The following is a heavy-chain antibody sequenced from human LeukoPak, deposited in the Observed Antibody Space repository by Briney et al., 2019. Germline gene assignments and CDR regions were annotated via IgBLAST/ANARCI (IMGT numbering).Heavy chain of an antibody. CDR2: IRQDGSDR. J-gene: IGHJ4*02. CDR1: GFTFSSTW. D-gene: IGHD4-23*01. V-gene: IGHV3-7*01. Sequence: GGSLRLSCAASGFTFSSTWMSWVRQSPGKGLEWVANIRQDGSDRYYIDSVRGRFTISRDNAKNSLPLQMNSLRVEDTAVYYCAKAGGHFDYWGQGTLVTVSS. CDR3: AKAGGHFDY.